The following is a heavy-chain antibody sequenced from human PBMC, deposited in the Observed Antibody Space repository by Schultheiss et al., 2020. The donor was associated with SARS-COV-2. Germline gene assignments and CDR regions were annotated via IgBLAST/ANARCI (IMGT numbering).Heavy chain of an antibody. CDR2: INPNSGGT. Sequence: ASVKVSCKASGYTFTGYYMHWVRQAPGQGLEWMGWINPNSGGTNYAQKFQGRVTMTRDTSISTAYMELSRLRSDDTAVYYCARAPHTIFGVVKAFDIWGQGTMVTVSS. CDR1: GYTFTGYY. D-gene: IGHD3-3*01. J-gene: IGHJ3*02. V-gene: IGHV1-2*02. CDR3: ARAPHTIFGVVKAFDI.